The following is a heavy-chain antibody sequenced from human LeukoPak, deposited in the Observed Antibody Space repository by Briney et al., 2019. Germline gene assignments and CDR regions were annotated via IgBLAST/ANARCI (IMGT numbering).Heavy chain of an antibody. Sequence: GGSLRLSCAASGFTFSSYAMSWVRQAPGKGLEWVSIISGSGGSTYYADSVKGRFTISRDNSKNTLYLQMNSLRAEDTAVYYCAKDREITYYYGSGSLRGAPIFDYWGQGTLVTVSS. CDR1: GFTFSSYA. J-gene: IGHJ4*02. D-gene: IGHD3-10*01. CDR2: ISGSGGST. V-gene: IGHV3-23*01. CDR3: AKDREITYYYGSGSLRGAPIFDY.